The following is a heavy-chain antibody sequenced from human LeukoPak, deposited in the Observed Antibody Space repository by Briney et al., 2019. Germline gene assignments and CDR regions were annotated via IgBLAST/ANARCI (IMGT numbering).Heavy chain of an antibody. CDR3: ARTRYCSGISCFYAN. CDR2: ISSSSSYT. D-gene: IGHD2-2*01. J-gene: IGHJ4*02. CDR1: GFTFSDYY. Sequence: GGSLRLSCAASGFTFSDYYMSWIRQAPGKGLEWVSYISSSSSYTNYADSVKGRFTISRDNSKNTLYLQMSSLKAEDTAVYYCARTRYCSGISCFYANWGQGTLVTVSS. V-gene: IGHV3-11*03.